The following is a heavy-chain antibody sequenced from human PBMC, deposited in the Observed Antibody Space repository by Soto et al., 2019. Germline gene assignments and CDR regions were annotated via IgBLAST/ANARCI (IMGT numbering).Heavy chain of an antibody. CDR1: GGSISSGGYY. D-gene: IGHD2-21*02. CDR2: IYYSGST. J-gene: IGHJ6*02. CDR3: AFTYCGGDCYSSLDYYYGMDV. Sequence: TSETLSLTCTVSGGSISSGGYYWSWIRQHPGKGLEWIGYIYYSGSTYYNPSLKSRVTISVDTSKNQFSLKLSSVTAADTAVYYCAFTYCGGDCYSSLDYYYGMDVWGQGTTVTVS. V-gene: IGHV4-31*03.